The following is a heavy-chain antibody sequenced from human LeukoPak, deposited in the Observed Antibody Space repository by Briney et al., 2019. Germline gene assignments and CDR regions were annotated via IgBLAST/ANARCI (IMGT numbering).Heavy chain of an antibody. J-gene: IGHJ4*02. CDR1: GFTFSSYE. D-gene: IGHD3-9*01. V-gene: IGHV3-48*03. CDR2: ISSSGSTI. CDR3: ARVPHVLRYFDWYSV. Sequence: GGSLRLSCAASGFTFSSYEMNWVRQAPGKGLEWVSYISSSGSTIYYADSVKGRFTISRDNAKNSLYLQMNSLRAEDTAVYYCARVPHVLRYFDWYSVWGQGTLVTVSS.